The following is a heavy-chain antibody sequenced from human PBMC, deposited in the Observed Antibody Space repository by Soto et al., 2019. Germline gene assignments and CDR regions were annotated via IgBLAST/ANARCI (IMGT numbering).Heavy chain of an antibody. J-gene: IGHJ5*02. CDR1: GGSISSYY. V-gene: IGHV4-59*01. CDR3: ARNRGSSSLSWFDP. D-gene: IGHD6-13*01. Sequence: SETLSLTCTVSGGSISSYYWSWIRQPPGKGLEWIGYIYYSGSTNYNPSLKSRVTTSVDTSKNQFSLKLSSVTAADTAVYYCARNRGSSSLSWFDPWGQGTLVTVS. CDR2: IYYSGST.